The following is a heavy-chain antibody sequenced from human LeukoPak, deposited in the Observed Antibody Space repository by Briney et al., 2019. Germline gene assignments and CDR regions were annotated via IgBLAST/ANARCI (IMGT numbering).Heavy chain of an antibody. CDR3: ASIPVGATLGDGH. J-gene: IGHJ4*02. Sequence: SETLSLTCTVSGGSISSSSYYWGWIRQPPGKGLEWIGSIYYSGSTYYNPSLKSRVTISVDTSKNQFSLKLSSVTAEDTAVYYCASIPVGATLGDGHWGQGTLVTVSS. D-gene: IGHD1-26*01. V-gene: IGHV4-39*07. CDR1: GGSISSSSYY. CDR2: IYYSGST.